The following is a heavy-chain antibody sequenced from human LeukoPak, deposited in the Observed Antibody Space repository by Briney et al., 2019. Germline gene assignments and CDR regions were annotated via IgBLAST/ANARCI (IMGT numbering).Heavy chain of an antibody. CDR1: GFTFNTYT. CDR3: AKGTERYREVSSFDF. V-gene: IGHV3-23*01. CDR2: ITARGDGT. J-gene: IGHJ4*02. D-gene: IGHD3-10*01. Sequence: PGGSLRLSCAASGFTFNTYTMNWVRQATGKGLEWVSAITARGDGTYYADLVKGRFTISRDNSKNTLYLQMNSLRAEDSAAYYCAKGTERYREVSSFDFWGQGTLVTVSS.